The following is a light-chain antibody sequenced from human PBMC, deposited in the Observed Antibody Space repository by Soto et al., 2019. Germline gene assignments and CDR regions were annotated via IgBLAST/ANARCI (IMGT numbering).Light chain of an antibody. J-gene: IGLJ2*01. CDR2: ANN. Sequence: QPVLTQPPSVSGAPGQRVTISCTGSSSNIGAGFHVHWYQHLPGTAPKLLIYANNNRPSGVPDRFSGSKSGTSGSLAITGLQAEDEAEYYCQSYDSSLSGGIFGGGTKLTVL. CDR1: SSNIGAGFH. V-gene: IGLV1-40*01. CDR3: QSYDSSLSGGI.